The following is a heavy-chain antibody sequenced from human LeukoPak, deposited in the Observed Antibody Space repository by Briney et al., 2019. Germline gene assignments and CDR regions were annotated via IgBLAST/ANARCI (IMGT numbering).Heavy chain of an antibody. Sequence: SSETLSLTCTVYGGSISSSSYYWGWIRQPPGKRLEWIGSIYYSGSTYYNPSLKSRVTISVDTSKNQFSLKLSSVTAADTAVYYCARKEDIVATIGWFDPWGQGTLGTVSS. J-gene: IGHJ5*02. V-gene: IGHV4-39*01. CDR3: ARKEDIVATIGWFDP. CDR2: IYYSGST. CDR1: GGSISSSSYY. D-gene: IGHD5-12*01.